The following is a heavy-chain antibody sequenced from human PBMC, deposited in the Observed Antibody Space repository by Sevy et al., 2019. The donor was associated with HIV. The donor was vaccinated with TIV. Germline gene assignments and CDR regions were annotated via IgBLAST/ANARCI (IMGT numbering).Heavy chain of an antibody. V-gene: IGHV4-59*08. CDR3: AGENAWGRGYS. CDR2: IYYNGHI. CDR1: GVSITSLY. D-gene: IGHD1-26*01. J-gene: IGHJ4*02. Sequence: SETLSPTCTVSGVSITSLYWNWIRQPPGKGLEWIANIYYNGHINYNPPLKSRVTLSLDTSKNQLSLRLSSFTAADTAMYYCAGENAWGRGYSWGQGTLVTVSS.